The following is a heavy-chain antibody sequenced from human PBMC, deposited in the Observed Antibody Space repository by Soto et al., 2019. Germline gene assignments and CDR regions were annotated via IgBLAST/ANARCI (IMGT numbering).Heavy chain of an antibody. D-gene: IGHD3-16*01. V-gene: IGHV3-23*01. CDR2: IFGSGAPT. CDR1: GFTFSHYA. J-gene: IGHJ3*01. Sequence: EVQLLESGGGLVQPGGSLRLSCAASGFTFSHYAMSWVRQAPGKGLQWVSTIFGSGAPTHYADSVKGRFGISRDNSNNMLFRAMNSLKDEDTAVYYCTREASSWGFAFDLWGQGTRVAVSS. CDR3: TREASSWGFAFDL.